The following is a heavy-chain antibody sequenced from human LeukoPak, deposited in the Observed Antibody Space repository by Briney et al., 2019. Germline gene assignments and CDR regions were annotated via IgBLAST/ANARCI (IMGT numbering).Heavy chain of an antibody. CDR1: GDSISSYF. CDR3: VRGGIYDSSGYYDY. J-gene: IGHJ4*02. D-gene: IGHD3-22*01. Sequence: SETLSLTCIVSGDSISSYFWSWIRQPAGKGLEWIGRIYGSGSTVYNPSLKSRATMSVDTSKNQFSLRLSSVTAADTAVYYCVRGGIYDSSGYYDYGGQEPLVTVS. V-gene: IGHV4-4*07. CDR2: IYGSGST.